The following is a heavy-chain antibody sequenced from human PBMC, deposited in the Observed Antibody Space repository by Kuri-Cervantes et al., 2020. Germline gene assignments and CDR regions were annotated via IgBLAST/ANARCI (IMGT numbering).Heavy chain of an antibody. D-gene: IGHD1-26*01. V-gene: IGHV5-51*01. CDR1: GYSFTSYW. CDR3: ARRGSGKSNNNWFDP. Sequence: GGSLRLSCKGSGYSFTSYWIGWVRQLPGKGLEWMAIIYPGGSDTLYSPSFQGQVTVSVDKSISTAYLQWSSLKASDTAMYYCARRGSGKSNNNWFDPWGQGTRVTVSS. CDR2: IYPGGSDT. J-gene: IGHJ5*02.